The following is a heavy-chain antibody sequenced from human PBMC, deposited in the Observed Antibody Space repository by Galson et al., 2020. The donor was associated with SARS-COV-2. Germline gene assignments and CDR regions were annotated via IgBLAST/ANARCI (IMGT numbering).Heavy chain of an antibody. J-gene: IGHJ4*02. V-gene: IGHV3-74*01. Sequence: ALHGESLKISCIASEFTLRNYWMHWVRQAPGKGLVWVSRVNSDGRSTTYADSVKGRFTISRDNAKKTLYLQMNSLRADDTAVYYCARAPYSGNSINTLDYWGQGTLVTVSS. D-gene: IGHD1-26*01. CDR3: ARAPYSGNSINTLDY. CDR1: EFTLRNYW. CDR2: VNSDGRST.